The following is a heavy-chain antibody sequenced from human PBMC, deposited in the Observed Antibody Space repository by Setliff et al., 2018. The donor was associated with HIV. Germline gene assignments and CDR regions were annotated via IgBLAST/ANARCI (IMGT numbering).Heavy chain of an antibody. D-gene: IGHD6-13*01. J-gene: IGHJ4*02. CDR2: IGGSTGST. Sequence: QPGGSLRLSCEASGFAFDNYCMTWVRQAAGKGLEWVSAIGGSTGSTYYADSVKGRFTISRDNAKNTLHLQMNSLRAEDTAVYYCVRSRAAGFDYWGQGTLVTVSS. CDR3: VRSRAAGFDY. CDR1: GFAFDNYC. V-gene: IGHV3-23*01.